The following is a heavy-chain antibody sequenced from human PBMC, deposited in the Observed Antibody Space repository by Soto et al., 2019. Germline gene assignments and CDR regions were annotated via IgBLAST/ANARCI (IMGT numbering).Heavy chain of an antibody. J-gene: IGHJ4*02. CDR1: GYTFTSYG. Sequence: QVQLVQSGAEVKKPGASVKVSCKASGYTFTSYGISWVRQAPGQGLEWMGWISAYNGNTNYAQKLQGRVTMTTDTSTSTAYMELRSLRSDDTAVYYCARDDTHKGWFYDSSGYYLDYWGQGTLVTVSS. CDR2: ISAYNGNT. CDR3: ARDDTHKGWFYDSSGYYLDY. V-gene: IGHV1-18*04. D-gene: IGHD3-22*01.